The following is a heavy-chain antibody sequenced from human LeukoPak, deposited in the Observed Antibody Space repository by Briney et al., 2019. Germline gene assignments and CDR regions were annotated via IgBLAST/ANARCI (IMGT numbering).Heavy chain of an antibody. V-gene: IGHV1-18*01. Sequence: ASVKVSCKASGGTFSSYAISWVRQAPGQGLEWMGWISAYNGNTNYAQKLQGRVTMTTDTSTSTAYMELRSLRSDDTAVYYCARVPGIAVAGIYYYYGMDVWGQGTTVTVSS. CDR2: ISAYNGNT. CDR3: ARVPGIAVAGIYYYYGMDV. CDR1: GGTFSSYA. D-gene: IGHD6-19*01. J-gene: IGHJ6*02.